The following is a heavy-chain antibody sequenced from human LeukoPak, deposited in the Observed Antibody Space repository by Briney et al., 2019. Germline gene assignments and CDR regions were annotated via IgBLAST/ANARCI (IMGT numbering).Heavy chain of an antibody. J-gene: IGHJ4*02. CDR2: ISSSSSTI. Sequence: GGSLRLSCAASGFTFSSYSMNWVRQAPGKGLEWVSYISSSSSTIYYADSVKGRFTISRDNAKNSLYLQMNSLRAEDTAVYYCAREVYYYDNSGYGDGKDYWGQGTLVTVSS. D-gene: IGHD3-22*01. CDR1: GFTFSSYS. CDR3: AREVYYYDNSGYGDGKDY. V-gene: IGHV3-48*04.